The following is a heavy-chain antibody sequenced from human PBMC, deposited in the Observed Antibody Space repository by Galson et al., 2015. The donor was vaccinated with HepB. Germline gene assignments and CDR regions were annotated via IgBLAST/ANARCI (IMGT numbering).Heavy chain of an antibody. CDR1: GFTFSSYG. CDR2: ISSSGSTI. Sequence: SLRLSCAASGFTFSSYGMHWIRQAPGKGLEWVSYISSSGSTIYYADSVKGRFTISRDNAKNSLYLQMNSLRAEDTAVYYCARSPLYYGSGSTPKGINWFDPWGQGTLVTVSS. CDR3: ARSPLYYGSGSTPKGINWFDP. D-gene: IGHD3-10*01. V-gene: IGHV3-48*04. J-gene: IGHJ5*02.